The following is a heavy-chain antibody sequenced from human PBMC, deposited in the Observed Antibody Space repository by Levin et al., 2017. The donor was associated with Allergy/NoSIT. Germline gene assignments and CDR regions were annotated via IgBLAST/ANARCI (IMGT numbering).Heavy chain of an antibody. CDR3: ATGGVIHYFDWTPDH. Sequence: PVASVKVSCKASGYTFTTYGINWVRQAPGQGLEWMGWISTYNGNTNYAQRVQGRVTMTTDTSTSTAYMELRSLRSDDTAVYYCATGGVIHYFDWTPDHWGQGTLVTVSS. J-gene: IGHJ4*02. CDR1: GYTFTTYG. V-gene: IGHV1-18*01. CDR2: ISTYNGNT. D-gene: IGHD3-9*01.